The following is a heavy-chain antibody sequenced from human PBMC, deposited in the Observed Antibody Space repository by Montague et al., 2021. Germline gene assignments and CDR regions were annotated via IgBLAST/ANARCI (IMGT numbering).Heavy chain of an antibody. J-gene: IGHJ4*01. CDR2: MRSSGSP. CDR3: GRDYWGSIDY. V-gene: IGHV4-59*02. D-gene: IGHD7-27*01. CDR1: GGSVNGYD. Sequence: SETLSLTCSVSGGSVNGYDWSWIRQPPGKGLEWIGYMRSSGSPNYNPSFMSRLAISIDRSRNQFSLELSFVTAAGTAIYFCGRDYWGSIDYWGHGILVTVSS.